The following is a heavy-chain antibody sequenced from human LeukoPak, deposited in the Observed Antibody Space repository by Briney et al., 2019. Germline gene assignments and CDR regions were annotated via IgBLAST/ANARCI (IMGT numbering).Heavy chain of an antibody. Sequence: GGSLRLSCAASGFTFDDYAMHWVRQAPGKGLEWVSGISWNSGSIGYADSVKGRFTISRDNAKNSLYLQTNSLRAEDTALYYCAKGPDHEMATNWGFDYWGQGTLVTVSS. D-gene: IGHD5-24*01. CDR2: ISWNSGSI. J-gene: IGHJ4*02. V-gene: IGHV3-9*01. CDR3: AKGPDHEMATNWGFDY. CDR1: GFTFDDYA.